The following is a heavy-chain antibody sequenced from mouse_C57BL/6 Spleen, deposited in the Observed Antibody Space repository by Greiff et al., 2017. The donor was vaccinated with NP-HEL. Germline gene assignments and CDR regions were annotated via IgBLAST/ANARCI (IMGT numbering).Heavy chain of an antibody. Sequence: EVQLQQSGPELVKPGASVKISCKASGYTFTDYYMNWVKQSHGKSLEWIGDINPNNGGTSYNQKFKGKATLTVDKSSSTAYMELRSLTSEDSGVFYGGRDAPGCFDVWGKGTTLTVSP. CDR3: GRDAPGCFDV. CDR2: INPNNGGT. CDR1: GYTFTDYY. V-gene: IGHV1-26*01. J-gene: IGHJ2*01.